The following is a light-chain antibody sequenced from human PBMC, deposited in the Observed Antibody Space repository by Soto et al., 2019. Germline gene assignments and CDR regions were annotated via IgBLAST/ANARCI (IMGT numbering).Light chain of an antibody. Sequence: QSVLTQPPSASGSPGQSVTISCTGTSSDVGAYNYVSWYQQHPGKAPKLMIYDVSKRPSGVPYRFSGSKSGNAASLTVSGLQGEDEADYYCQSYDSTLSARYVFGTGTKLTVL. CDR2: DVS. CDR3: QSYDSTLSARYV. V-gene: IGLV2-8*01. J-gene: IGLJ1*01. CDR1: SSDVGAYNY.